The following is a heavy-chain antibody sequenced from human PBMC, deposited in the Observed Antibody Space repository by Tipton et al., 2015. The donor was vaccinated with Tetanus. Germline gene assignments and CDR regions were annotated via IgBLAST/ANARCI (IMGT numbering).Heavy chain of an antibody. CDR2: VVVGDS. CDR3: ARHMAEHDTRYFDL. CDR1: GGSISGPNW. D-gene: IGHD3-16*02. V-gene: IGHV4-4*01. J-gene: IGHJ3*01. Sequence: TLSLTCAVTGGSISGPNWWSWVRQIPGKGLEWIGEVVVGDSNYNPSLKSRVTFSLEKSKNEISLRRRSVTAADTALYFCARHMAEHDTRYFDLWGQGTKFSV.